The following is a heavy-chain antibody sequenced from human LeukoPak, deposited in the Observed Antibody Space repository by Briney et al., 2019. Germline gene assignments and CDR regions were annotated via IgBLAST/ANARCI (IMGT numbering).Heavy chain of an antibody. CDR2: ITYDGNKK. CDR3: AKDRIRPSYFHGSGSSDSYYGMDV. V-gene: IGHV3-30*18. Sequence: GGSLRLSCAASGFPFRSYGIHWVRQAPGKGMKWMAGITYDGNKKYYVDSVKGRFTISRDNSKNTLYLQMNSLRIEDTAVYYCAKDRIRPSYFHGSGSSDSYYGMDVWGQGTTVTVSS. J-gene: IGHJ6*02. D-gene: IGHD3-10*01. CDR1: GFPFRSYG.